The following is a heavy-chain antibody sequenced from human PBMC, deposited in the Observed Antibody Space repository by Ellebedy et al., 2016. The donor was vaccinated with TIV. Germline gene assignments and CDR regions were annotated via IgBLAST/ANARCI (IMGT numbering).Heavy chain of an antibody. Sequence: GGSLRLXXAASGFTFSSYGMHWVRQAPGKGLEWVAVISYDGSNKYYADSVKGRFTISRDNSKNTLYLQMNSLRAEDTAVYYCAKAGGYDFLYYYYYYMDVWGKGTTVTVSS. J-gene: IGHJ6*03. V-gene: IGHV3-30*18. CDR3: AKAGGYDFLYYYYYYMDV. CDR2: ISYDGSNK. CDR1: GFTFSSYG. D-gene: IGHD3-3*01.